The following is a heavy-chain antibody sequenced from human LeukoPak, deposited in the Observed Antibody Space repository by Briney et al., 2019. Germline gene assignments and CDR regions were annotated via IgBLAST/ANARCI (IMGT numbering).Heavy chain of an antibody. Sequence: GGSLRLSCAASGFTFSRYAMSWVRQAPGKGLEWVSAISGSGGSTYYADSVKGRFTISRDNSKNTLYLQMNSLRAEDTAVYYCAKGIYYYDSSGYYDYWGQGTLVTVSS. D-gene: IGHD3-22*01. CDR2: ISGSGGST. CDR3: AKGIYYYDSSGYYDY. CDR1: GFTFSRYA. V-gene: IGHV3-23*01. J-gene: IGHJ4*02.